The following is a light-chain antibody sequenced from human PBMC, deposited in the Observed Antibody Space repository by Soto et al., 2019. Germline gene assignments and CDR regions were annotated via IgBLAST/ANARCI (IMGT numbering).Light chain of an antibody. J-gene: IGKJ4*01. Sequence: EIMLTQSPGTLSLSPGERATLSCRASQSVNNKYLAWYQQKPGQAPRLLIYGASSRATGTPDRFSGSGSGTDFTLTITRLEPEDFAVYFCQQYGSSPGFGGGTKVDIK. V-gene: IGKV3-20*01. CDR1: QSVNNKY. CDR3: QQYGSSPG. CDR2: GAS.